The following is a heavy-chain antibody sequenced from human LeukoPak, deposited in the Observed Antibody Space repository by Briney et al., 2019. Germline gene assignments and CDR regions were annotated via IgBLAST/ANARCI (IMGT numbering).Heavy chain of an antibody. Sequence: SETPPLTCTVSGGSISSSSYYWGWIRQPPGKGLERIGSIYYSGSTYYNPSLKSRVTISVDTSKNQFSLKLSSVTAADTAVYYCARHDSSDNYYYYYMDVWGKGTTVTVSS. D-gene: IGHD3-22*01. CDR2: IYYSGST. V-gene: IGHV4-39*01. J-gene: IGHJ6*03. CDR1: GGSISSSSYY. CDR3: ARHDSSDNYYYYYMDV.